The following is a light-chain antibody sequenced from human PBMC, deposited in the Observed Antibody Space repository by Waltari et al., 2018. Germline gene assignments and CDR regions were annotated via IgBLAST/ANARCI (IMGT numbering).Light chain of an antibody. V-gene: IGLV2-8*01. CDR1: SSDVGGYNY. Sequence: QSALTQPPSASGSPGQSVTISCPGTSSDVGGYNYVSWYQQHPGKAPKLMINEVSKRPSGVPDRFSGSKSGNTASLTVSGLQAEDEADYYCSSYAGSNNVVFGGGTKLTVL. CDR3: SSYAGSNNVV. J-gene: IGLJ2*01. CDR2: EVS.